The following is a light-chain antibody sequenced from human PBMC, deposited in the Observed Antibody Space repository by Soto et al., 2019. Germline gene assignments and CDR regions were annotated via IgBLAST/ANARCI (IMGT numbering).Light chain of an antibody. J-gene: IGLJ1*01. Sequence: QSVLTQPPSTCWTPGQRVTISCSGSSSNIGTSSVHWFQQLPGTAPKLLISTTNQRPSGVPERFSGSKSGTSASLAISGLQSEDEADYYCAAWDDSLNGHVLGTGTKVTVL. CDR3: AAWDDSLNGHV. CDR2: TTN. V-gene: IGLV1-44*01. CDR1: SSNIGTSS.